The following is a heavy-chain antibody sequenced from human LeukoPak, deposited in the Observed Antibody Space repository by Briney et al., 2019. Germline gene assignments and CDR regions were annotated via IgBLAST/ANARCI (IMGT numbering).Heavy chain of an antibody. Sequence: GGSLRLSCAASGFTFDDYAMHWVRQAPGKGLLWVSLISGDGGWTYYADSLKGRFTISRDNSKNSLYLQMNSLTTEDTVLYYCAKDGGGGYSSTYFFDNWGQGTLVTVSS. D-gene: IGHD3-22*01. CDR3: AKDGGGGYSSTYFFDN. CDR1: GFTFDDYA. V-gene: IGHV3-43*02. J-gene: IGHJ4*02. CDR2: ISGDGGWT.